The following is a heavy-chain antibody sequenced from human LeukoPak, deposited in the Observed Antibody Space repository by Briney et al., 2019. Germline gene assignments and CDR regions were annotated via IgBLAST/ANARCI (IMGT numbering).Heavy chain of an antibody. D-gene: IGHD3-22*01. Sequence: SETLSLTCTVSGGSISNYYWSWVRQPPGMGLDWIGDIYRSGRTNYNPSLKSRVTLSVDTSKNQFSLKLTSVTAADTAVYYCARETYYYDTSDSYRDAFDIWGQGTMVTVSS. CDR2: IYRSGRT. CDR1: GGSISNYY. J-gene: IGHJ3*02. CDR3: ARETYYYDTSDSYRDAFDI. V-gene: IGHV4-59*01.